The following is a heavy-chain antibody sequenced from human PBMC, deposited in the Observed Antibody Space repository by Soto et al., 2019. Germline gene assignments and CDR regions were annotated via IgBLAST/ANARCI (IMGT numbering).Heavy chain of an antibody. D-gene: IGHD1-1*01. V-gene: IGHV3-33*01. J-gene: IGHJ4*02. Sequence: PGGSLRLSCGASGFTFSSYGMHWVRQAPGKGLEWVAVIWYDGSNKYYADSVKGRFTISRDNSKNTLYLQMNSLRAEDTAVYYCARDRIFWRRTTPHETPPLDYWGQGTLVTVSS. CDR3: ARDRIFWRRTTPHETPPLDY. CDR2: IWYDGSNK. CDR1: GFTFSSYG.